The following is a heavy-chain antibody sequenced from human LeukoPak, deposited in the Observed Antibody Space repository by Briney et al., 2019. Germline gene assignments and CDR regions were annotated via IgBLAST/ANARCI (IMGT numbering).Heavy chain of an antibody. D-gene: IGHD2-2*01. CDR3: ASMRLGEDIVVVPAAD. J-gene: IGHJ4*02. Sequence: SVKVSCKASEGTFSSYAISWVRQAPGQGLEWMGGIIPIFGTANYAQKFQGRVTITADKSTSTAYMELSSLRSEDTAVYYCASMRLGEDIVVVPAADRGQGTLVTVSS. V-gene: IGHV1-69*06. CDR1: EGTFSSYA. CDR2: IIPIFGTA.